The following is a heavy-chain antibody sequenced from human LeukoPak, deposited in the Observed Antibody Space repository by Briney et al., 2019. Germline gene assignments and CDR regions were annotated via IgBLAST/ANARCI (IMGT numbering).Heavy chain of an antibody. CDR2: INSDGSST. D-gene: IGHD6-13*01. Sequence: GGSLRLSCAASGFTFSSYWMHWVRQAPGKGLVWVSRINSDGSSTSYADSVKGRFTISRDNAKNTLYLQMNSLRAEDTAVYYCARPGRSDEQGIAAAGPPMGWGQGTLVTVSS. V-gene: IGHV3-74*01. J-gene: IGHJ4*02. CDR1: GFTFSSYW. CDR3: ARPGRSDEQGIAAAGPPMG.